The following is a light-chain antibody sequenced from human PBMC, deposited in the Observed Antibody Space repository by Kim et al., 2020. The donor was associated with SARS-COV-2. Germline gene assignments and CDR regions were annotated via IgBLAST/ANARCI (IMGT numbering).Light chain of an antibody. CDR2: WAS. J-gene: IGKJ4*01. CDR3: QQYWRTALT. V-gene: IGKV4-1*01. CDR1: QSVFDRSNNKHY. Sequence: DVVMTQSPDSLAVSLGERATINCKSSQSVFDRSNNKHYIGWYQQKPGQPPKLLIYWASTRASGVPDRFSGSGSGTEFTLTISSLQAEDVAVYYCQQYWRTALTFGGGTKVDIK.